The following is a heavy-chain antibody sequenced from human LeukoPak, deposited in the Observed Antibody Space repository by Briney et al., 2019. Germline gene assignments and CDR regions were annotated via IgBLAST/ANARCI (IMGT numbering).Heavy chain of an antibody. J-gene: IGHJ4*02. CDR1: GYSFSNYW. D-gene: IGHD2-21*02. CDR3: AIPPGYCGNDCSFDH. V-gene: IGHV5-51*01. CDR2: IYPGDYET. Sequence: GESLKISCEGSGYSFSNYWIGWVCQMPGKGLEWMGIIYPGDYETRYSPSFQGLVTISVDKSISTAYLQWSSLKASDTAMYYCAIPPGYCGNDCSFDHWGQGTLVTVSS.